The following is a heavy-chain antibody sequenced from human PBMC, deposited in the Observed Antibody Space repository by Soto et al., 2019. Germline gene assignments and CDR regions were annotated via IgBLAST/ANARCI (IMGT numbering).Heavy chain of an antibody. CDR3: AREDVGYCSSTSCPPSYYFDY. V-gene: IGHV3-11*01. Sequence: GGSLRLSCAASGFTFSDYYMSWIRQAPGKGLEWVSYISSSGSTIYYADSVKGRFTISRDNAKNSLYLQMNSLRAEDTAVYYCAREDVGYCSSTSCPPSYYFDYWGQGTLVTVSS. CDR1: GFTFSDYY. CDR2: ISSSGSTI. J-gene: IGHJ4*02. D-gene: IGHD2-2*01.